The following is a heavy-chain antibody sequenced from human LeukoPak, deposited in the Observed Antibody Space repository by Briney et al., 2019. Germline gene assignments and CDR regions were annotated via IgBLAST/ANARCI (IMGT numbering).Heavy chain of an antibody. D-gene: IGHD3-10*01. V-gene: IGHV4-59*01. Sequence: SETLSLTCTVSGGSISSYYWSWIRQPPGKGLEWIGYIYYSGSTNYNPSLKSRVTISVDTSKNQFSLKLSSVTAADTAVYYCARDLGWGSGSVHFDYWGQGTLVTVSS. CDR2: IYYSGST. CDR1: GGSISSYY. CDR3: ARDLGWGSGSVHFDY. J-gene: IGHJ4*02.